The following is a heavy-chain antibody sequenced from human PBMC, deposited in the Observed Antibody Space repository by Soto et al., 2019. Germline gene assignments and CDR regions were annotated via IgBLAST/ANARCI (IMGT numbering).Heavy chain of an antibody. Sequence: QVQLVESGRGVVQPGRSLRLSCAASGFTFSSYGMHWVRQAPGKGLEWVAVISYDGSNKYYADSVKGRFTISRDNSKNTLYLQMNSLRAEDTAVYYCAKDGGDSSSWATYDYWGQGTLVTVSS. CDR1: GFTFSSYG. J-gene: IGHJ4*02. CDR3: AKDGGDSSSWATYDY. CDR2: ISYDGSNK. D-gene: IGHD6-13*01. V-gene: IGHV3-30*18.